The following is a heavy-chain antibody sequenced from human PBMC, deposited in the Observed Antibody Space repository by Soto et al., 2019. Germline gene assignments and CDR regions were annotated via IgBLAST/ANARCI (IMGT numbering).Heavy chain of an antibody. CDR3: ARARPKYCSGGSCYSSFLDY. J-gene: IGHJ4*02. D-gene: IGHD2-15*01. V-gene: IGHV4-34*01. Sequence: SETLSLTCAVYGGSFSGYYWSWIRQPPGKGLEWIGEINHSGSTNYNPSLKSRVTISVDTSKNQFSLKLSSVTAADTAVYYCARARPKYCSGGSCYSSFLDYWGQGTLVTVSS. CDR1: GGSFSGYY. CDR2: INHSGST.